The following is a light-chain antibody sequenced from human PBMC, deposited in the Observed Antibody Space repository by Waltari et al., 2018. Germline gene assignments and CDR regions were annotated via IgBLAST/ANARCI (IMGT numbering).Light chain of an antibody. Sequence: SSELTQGPDVSVALGQTVKITCQGDSLRTSYESWYQVKPGQAPLLVLFGKEKRPSGIPDRISGYSSGTTSSLTITGAQAEDEADYYCHSRKGRDNQVVFGGGTKLTVL. CDR3: HSRKGRDNQVV. J-gene: IGLJ3*02. V-gene: IGLV3-19*01. CDR2: GKE. CDR1: SLRTSY.